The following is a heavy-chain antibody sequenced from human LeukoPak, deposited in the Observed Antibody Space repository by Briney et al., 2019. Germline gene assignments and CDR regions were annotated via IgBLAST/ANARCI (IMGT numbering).Heavy chain of an antibody. D-gene: IGHD5-18*01. V-gene: IGHV5-51*01. CDR3: ARLGTAVVARYFDY. J-gene: IGHJ4*02. CDR2: IYPGDSDT. Sequence: LGESLKISCEASGYSFTSYWVVWVRQMPEKGLEWVGSIYPGDSDTRYSPSFQGQVTISADKSISTAYLPWRGLKATDTAVYYCARLGTAVVARYFDYWGQGTLVTVSS. CDR1: GYSFTSYW.